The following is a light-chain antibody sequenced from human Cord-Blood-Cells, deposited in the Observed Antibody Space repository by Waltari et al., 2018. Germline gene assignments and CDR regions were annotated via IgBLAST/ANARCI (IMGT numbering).Light chain of an antibody. CDR1: SCDVGGYNY. CDR2: DVS. Sequence: QSALTQPRSVSGSPGQSVPISCTGTSCDVGGYNYVSWYQQHPGNAPKLMIYDVSKRPSGVPDRFSGSKSGNTASLTISGLQAEDEADYYCCSYAGSYTWVFGGGTKLTVL. J-gene: IGLJ3*02. V-gene: IGLV2-11*01. CDR3: CSYAGSYTWV.